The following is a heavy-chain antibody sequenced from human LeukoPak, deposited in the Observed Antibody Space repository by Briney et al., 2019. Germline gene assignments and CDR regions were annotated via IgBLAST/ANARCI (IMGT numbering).Heavy chain of an antibody. CDR2: ISSSSSTI. J-gene: IGHJ4*02. CDR3: ARDPVSTGLQINSDY. CDR1: GFTFSSYS. D-gene: IGHD3-16*01. V-gene: IGHV3-48*01. Sequence: PGGSLRLSCAASGFTFSSYSMNWVRQAPGKGLEWVSYISSSSSTIYYADSVKGRFTISRDNSKNKLYLQMNSLRAEDTAVYYCARDPVSTGLQINSDYWGQGTLVTVSS.